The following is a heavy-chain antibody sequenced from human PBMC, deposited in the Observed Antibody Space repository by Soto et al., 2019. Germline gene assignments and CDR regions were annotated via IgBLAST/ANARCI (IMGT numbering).Heavy chain of an antibody. Sequence: EVQLVESGGDLFQPGGSLRLSCAASGFPFSSCLMSWVRQVPGKGLEWVANIGQDGSGKFYMGSGKGRFTISRDNAKNSLYLQMDSLRVEETAIYYCSRDICGRTAGCANGGQGTLVIVSS. J-gene: IGHJ4*02. CDR1: GFPFSSCL. D-gene: IGHD6-19*01. CDR2: IGQDGSGK. V-gene: IGHV3-7*01. CDR3: SRDICGRTAGCAN.